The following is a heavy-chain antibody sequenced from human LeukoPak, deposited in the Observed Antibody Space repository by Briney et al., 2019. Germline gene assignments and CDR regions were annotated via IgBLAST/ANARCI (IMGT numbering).Heavy chain of an antibody. CDR2: INHSGST. Sequence: SETLSLTCAVYGGSFSGYYWSWIRQPPGKGLEWIGEINHSGSTNYNPSLKSRVTISVDTSKNQFSLKLSSVTAADTAVYYCVSVRRDGYNYAAFDIWGQGTMVTVSS. CDR3: VSVRRDGYNYAAFDI. CDR1: GGSFSGYY. D-gene: IGHD5-24*01. J-gene: IGHJ3*02. V-gene: IGHV4-34*01.